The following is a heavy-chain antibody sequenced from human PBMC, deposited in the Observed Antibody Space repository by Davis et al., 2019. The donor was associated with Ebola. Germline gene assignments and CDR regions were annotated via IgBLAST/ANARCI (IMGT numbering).Heavy chain of an antibody. D-gene: IGHD3-10*01. CDR2: ISSSGSTI. J-gene: IGHJ6*03. Sequence: GESLKISCAASGFTFSDYYMSWIRQAPGKGLEWVSYISSSGSTIYYADSVKGRFTISRDNAKNSLYLQMNSLRAEDTAVYYCARDVAANDRGLLWFREYSMDVWGQRTTVTVSS. V-gene: IGHV3-11*01. CDR3: ARDVAANDRGLLWFREYSMDV. CDR1: GFTFSDYY.